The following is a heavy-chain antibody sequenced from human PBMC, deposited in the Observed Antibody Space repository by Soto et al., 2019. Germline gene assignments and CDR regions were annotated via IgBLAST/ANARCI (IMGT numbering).Heavy chain of an antibody. D-gene: IGHD2-15*01. CDR1: GDSISSGAYS. Sequence: QLQLQESGSGLVKPSETLSLTCTVSGDSISSGAYSWSWIRLPPGKRLEWIGYIYHRGTSHYNPPLKSRVTMSVDRSRNQFSLNLRSVTAADTAVYYCARTLDYGGSAGTNWFDPWGQGTLVTVSS. V-gene: IGHV4-30-2*01. J-gene: IGHJ5*02. CDR2: IYHRGTS. CDR3: ARTLDYGGSAGTNWFDP.